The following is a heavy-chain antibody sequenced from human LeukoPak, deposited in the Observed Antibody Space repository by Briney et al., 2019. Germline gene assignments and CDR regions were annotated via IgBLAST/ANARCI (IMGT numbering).Heavy chain of an antibody. V-gene: IGHV1-2*02. J-gene: IGHJ6*03. CDR1: GYTFTGHY. D-gene: IGHD6-6*01. CDR2: INPNSGGT. CDR3: ARCIAARPGNYYYYYMDV. Sequence: ASVKVSCKASGYTFTGHYMHWVRQAPGQGLEWMGWINPNSGGTNSAQKFQGRVTMTRDTSISTAYMELRSLRSDDTAVYYCARCIAARPGNYYYYYMDVWGKGTTVTVSS.